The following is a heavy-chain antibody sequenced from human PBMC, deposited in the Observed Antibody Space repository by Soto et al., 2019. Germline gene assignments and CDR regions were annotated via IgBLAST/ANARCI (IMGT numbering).Heavy chain of an antibody. V-gene: IGHV3-23*01. D-gene: IGHD2-15*01. CDR3: AKATYCSGGSCYPYYFDY. Sequence: EVQLLESGGGLVQPGGSLRLSCAASGFTFSSYAMNWVRQAPGKGLEWVSTISGSGGSTYYADSVKGRFTISRDNSKNTLYLQMNSLRAEDTAVYYCAKATYCSGGSCYPYYFDYWGQATLVTVSS. CDR2: ISGSGGST. J-gene: IGHJ4*02. CDR1: GFTFSSYA.